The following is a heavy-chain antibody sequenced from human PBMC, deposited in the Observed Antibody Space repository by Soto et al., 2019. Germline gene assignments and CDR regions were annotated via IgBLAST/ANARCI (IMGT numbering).Heavy chain of an antibody. J-gene: IGHJ4*02. Sequence: QVHLVQSGVEVKKPGASVKVSCKASGYSFSTYGISWVRQAPGQGLEWMGWISGLNGNTNYAQNLQGRVTMTTDTSTSTAYMGLTSLGSAETAMYYFERDLFGDDGAGYLDYWGQGTRVTVSS. CDR2: ISGLNGNT. V-gene: IGHV1-18*01. CDR3: ERDLFGDDGAGYLDY. D-gene: IGHD3-10*01. CDR1: GYSFSTYG.